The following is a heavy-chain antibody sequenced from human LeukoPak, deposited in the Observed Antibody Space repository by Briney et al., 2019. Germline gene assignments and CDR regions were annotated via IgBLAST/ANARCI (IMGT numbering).Heavy chain of an antibody. Sequence: GESLKISCKGSGYSFISYWISWVRQMPGKGLEWMGNIDPSNSYTNYSPSFQGHVTISADKSISTAYLQWSSLKASDTAMYYCARHWGYRTSTSCPNWFDPWGQGTLVTVSS. V-gene: IGHV5-10-1*01. D-gene: IGHD2-2*01. CDR2: IDPSNSYT. CDR1: GYSFISYW. CDR3: ARHWGYRTSTSCPNWFDP. J-gene: IGHJ5*02.